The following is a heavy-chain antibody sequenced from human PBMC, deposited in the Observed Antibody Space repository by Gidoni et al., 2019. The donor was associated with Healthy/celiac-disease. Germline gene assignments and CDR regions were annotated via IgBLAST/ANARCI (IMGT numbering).Heavy chain of an antibody. Sequence: EVQLVESGGGLVQPGGSLRLSCAASGFTFSSNYMSWVRQAPGKGLEWVSVIYSGGSTYYADSVKGRFTISRHNSKNTLYIQMNSLRAEETAVYYCARDSAFIAARPGGYYGMDVWGQGTTVTVSS. CDR1: GFTFSSNY. CDR2: IYSGGST. D-gene: IGHD6-6*01. CDR3: ARDSAFIAARPGGYYGMDV. V-gene: IGHV3-53*04. J-gene: IGHJ6*02.